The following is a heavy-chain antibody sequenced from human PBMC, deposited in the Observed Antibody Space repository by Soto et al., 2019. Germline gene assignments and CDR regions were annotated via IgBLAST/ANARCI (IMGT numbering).Heavy chain of an antibody. CDR2: ISWNSGSI. CDR1: GFTFDDYA. V-gene: IGHV3-9*01. J-gene: IGHJ6*03. Sequence: EVQLVESGGGLVQPGRSLRLSCAASGFTFDDYAMHWVRQAPGKGLEWVSGISWNSGSIGYADSVKGRFTISRDNAKNSLYLQMNSLRAADTALYYCAKDTPLNYDFWSGDQSYYYYYYMDVWGKGTTVTVSS. CDR3: AKDTPLNYDFWSGDQSYYYYYYMDV. D-gene: IGHD3-3*01.